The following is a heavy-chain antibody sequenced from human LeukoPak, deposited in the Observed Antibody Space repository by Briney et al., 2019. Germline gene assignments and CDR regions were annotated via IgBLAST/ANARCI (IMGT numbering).Heavy chain of an antibody. CDR1: GYTFTGYY. D-gene: IGHD6-13*01. CDR2: TNPNSGGT. V-gene: IGHV1-2*02. Sequence: ASVKVSCKASGYTFTGYYMHWVRQAPGQGLEWMGWTNPNSGGTNYAQKFQGRVTMTRDTPISTAYMELSRLRSDDTAVYCCARAGGSSLVFYFDYWGQGTLVTVSS. CDR3: ARAGGSSLVFYFDY. J-gene: IGHJ4*02.